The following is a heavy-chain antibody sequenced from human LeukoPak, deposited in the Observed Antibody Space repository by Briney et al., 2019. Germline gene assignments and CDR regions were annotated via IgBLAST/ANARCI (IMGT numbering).Heavy chain of an antibody. CDR3: ARESNVVVPAAILPAFDI. CDR1: GGSISSGDYY. Sequence: SQTLSLTRTVSGGSISSGDYYWSWIRQPPGKGLEWIGYIYYSGSTYYNPSLKSRVTISVDKSKNQFSLKLSSVTAADTAVYYCARESNVVVPAAILPAFDIWGQGTMVTVSS. CDR2: IYYSGST. V-gene: IGHV4-30-4*08. J-gene: IGHJ3*02. D-gene: IGHD2-2*02.